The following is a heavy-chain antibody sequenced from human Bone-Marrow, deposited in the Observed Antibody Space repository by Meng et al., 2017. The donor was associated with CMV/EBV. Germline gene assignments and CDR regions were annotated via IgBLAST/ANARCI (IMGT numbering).Heavy chain of an antibody. CDR2: IWYDGSNN. CDR3: ASDGSYYYFDY. D-gene: IGHD1-26*01. Sequence: GESLKISCAASGFTFSSYGMHWVRQAPGKGLEWVAVIWYDGSNNYYADSVKGRFTISRDNAKNSLYLQMNSLRAEDTAVYHCASDGSYYYFDYWGQGTLVTVSS. CDR1: GFTFSSYG. V-gene: IGHV3-33*01. J-gene: IGHJ4*02.